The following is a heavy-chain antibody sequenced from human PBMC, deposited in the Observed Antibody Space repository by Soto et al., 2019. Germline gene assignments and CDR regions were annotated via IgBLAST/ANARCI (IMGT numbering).Heavy chain of an antibody. Sequence: QVQLQESGPGLVKPSQTLSLTCTVSGGSINSGGYCWSWIRQHPGKGLDWIGCISYGGSTSYNPSLKSRVTIAVDTSKNQFSRKLPSVTAADAAVSYCSRGILVWGQGALITVSS. J-gene: IGHJ4*02. CDR2: ISYGGST. D-gene: IGHD5-18*01. CDR3: SRGILV. V-gene: IGHV4-31*03. CDR1: GGSINSGGYC.